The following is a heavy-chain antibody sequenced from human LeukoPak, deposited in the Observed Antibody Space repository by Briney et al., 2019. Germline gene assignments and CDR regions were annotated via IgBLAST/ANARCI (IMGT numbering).Heavy chain of an antibody. CDR3: ARSIIIVPNTSYYYYYMDV. CDR1: GDSFSSNSAA. CDR2: TYYRSKWYN. J-gene: IGHJ6*02. D-gene: IGHD2/OR15-2a*01. Sequence: SQTLSLTCAISGDSFSSNSAAWNWIRQSPSRGLEWLGRTYYRSKWYNGYAVFVKSRISVNPDTSKNQFSLQLNSVTPEDTAVYYCARSIIIVPNTSYYYYYMDVWGQGTTVTVSS. V-gene: IGHV6-1*01.